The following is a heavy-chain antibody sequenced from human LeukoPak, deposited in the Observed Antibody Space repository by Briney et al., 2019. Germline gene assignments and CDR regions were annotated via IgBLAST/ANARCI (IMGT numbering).Heavy chain of an antibody. CDR2: IIPIFGTA. V-gene: IGHV1-69*05. J-gene: IGHJ4*02. CDR3: ARDQEGFDY. CDR1: GGTFSSYA. Sequence: ASVKVSCTASGGTFSSYAISWVRQAPGQGLEWMGGIIPIFGTANYAQKFQGRVTVTRDTSTSTVHMELSGLRSEDTAVYYCARDQEGFDYWGQGTLVTVSS.